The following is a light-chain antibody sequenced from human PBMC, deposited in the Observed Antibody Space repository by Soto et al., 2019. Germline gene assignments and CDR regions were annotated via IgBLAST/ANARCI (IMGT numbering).Light chain of an antibody. V-gene: IGKV2D-29*01. CDR1: QSLLHSNGKTY. Sequence: EIVVTQSPLSLSATPGQPTSISCKSSQSLLHSNGKTYLYWYVQKSGQPPKLLIYEVSNRFSGVSESFRGSGAGTDFTLNISRVEAEDVGVYYCMQTIQVPSLALGQGTRME. CDR2: EVS. J-gene: IGKJ5*01. CDR3: MQTIQVPSLA.